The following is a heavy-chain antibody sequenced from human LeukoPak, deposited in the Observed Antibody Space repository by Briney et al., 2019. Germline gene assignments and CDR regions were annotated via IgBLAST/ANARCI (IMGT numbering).Heavy chain of an antibody. CDR1: GFTFSDYN. CDR2: ISRSGSTK. V-gene: IGHV3-11*01. D-gene: IGHD5-24*01. Sequence: GGSLRLSCAASGFTFSDYNMRWIRQAPGKGLEWVSSISRSGSTKYYADSVKGRFTISRDNAKNSLFLQMNSLRAEDTAVYYCARLMDWGQGTLVTVSS. J-gene: IGHJ4*02. CDR3: ARLMD.